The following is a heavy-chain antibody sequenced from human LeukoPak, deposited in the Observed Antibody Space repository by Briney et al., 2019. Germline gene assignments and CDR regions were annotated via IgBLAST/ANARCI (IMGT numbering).Heavy chain of an antibody. CDR2: MNPNSGNT. D-gene: IGHD2/OR15-2a*01. V-gene: IGHV1-8*01. CDR3: ARGRSSPFGWFDP. Sequence: VASVKVSCKASGYTFTSYDINWVRQATGQGLEWMGWMNPNSGNTGYAQKFQGRVTMTRNTSISTAYMELSSLRSEDTAVYYCARGRSSPFGWFDPWGQGTLVTVSP. J-gene: IGHJ5*02. CDR1: GYTFTSYD.